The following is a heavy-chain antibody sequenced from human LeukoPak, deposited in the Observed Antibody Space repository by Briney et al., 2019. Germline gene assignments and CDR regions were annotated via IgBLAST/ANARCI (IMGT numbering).Heavy chain of an antibody. D-gene: IGHD6-13*01. CDR2: IYPRDGST. CDR1: GGTFSSNY. CDR3: ARDLVQAAGLHLINLYYGMDV. Sequence: GASVKVSCKASGGTFSSNYIHWVRQAPGQGLEWMGMIYPRDGSTSYAQKFQGRVTVTRDTPTSTAYMELSSLRSEDTAVYYCARDLVQAAGLHLINLYYGMDVWGQGTTVTVSS. J-gene: IGHJ6*02. V-gene: IGHV1-46*01.